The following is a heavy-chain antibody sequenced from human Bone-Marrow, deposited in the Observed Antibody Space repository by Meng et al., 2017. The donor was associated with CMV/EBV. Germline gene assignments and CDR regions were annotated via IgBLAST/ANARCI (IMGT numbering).Heavy chain of an antibody. CDR2: INPNSGGT. V-gene: IGHV1-2*02. CDR1: GYTFTSYG. CDR3: ARVGVGVPAGYEYYFDY. Sequence: ASVKVSCKASGYTFTSYGISWVRQAPGQGLEWMGWINPNSGGTNYAQKFQGRVTMTRDTSISTAYMELSRLRSDDTAVYYCARVGVGVPAGYEYYFDYWGQGTLVTVSS. D-gene: IGHD5-12*01. J-gene: IGHJ4*02.